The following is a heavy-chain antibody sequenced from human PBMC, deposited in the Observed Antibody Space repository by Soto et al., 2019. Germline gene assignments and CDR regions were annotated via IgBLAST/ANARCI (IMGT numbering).Heavy chain of an antibody. CDR2: IKSKSDGGTT. CDR1: GFTFSNAW. J-gene: IGHJ6*02. Sequence: PGGSLRLSCAASGFTFSNAWMNWVRQAPGKGLEWVGRIKSKSDGGTTDYAAPVKGRFIISRDDSKNTLYLQMKSLKTEDTAVYYCTTDRPKMTKVPYYSHGMDVWGQGTTVKSP. V-gene: IGHV3-15*07. CDR3: TTDRPKMTKVPYYSHGMDV.